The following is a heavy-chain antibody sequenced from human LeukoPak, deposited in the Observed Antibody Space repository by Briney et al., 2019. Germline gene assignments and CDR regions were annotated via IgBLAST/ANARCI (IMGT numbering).Heavy chain of an antibody. CDR3: AKDRIAAAGEYDY. D-gene: IGHD6-13*01. Sequence: GGSLRLSCAASGFTFSSYAMSWVPQAPGKGLEWVSAISGSGGSTYYADSVKGRFIISRDNSKNTLYLQMNSLRAEDTAVYYCAKDRIAAAGEYDYWGQGTLVTVSS. CDR1: GFTFSSYA. J-gene: IGHJ4*02. CDR2: ISGSGGST. V-gene: IGHV3-23*01.